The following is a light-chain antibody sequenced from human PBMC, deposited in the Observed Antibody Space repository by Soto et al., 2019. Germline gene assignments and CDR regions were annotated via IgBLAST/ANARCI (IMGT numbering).Light chain of an antibody. CDR2: EVT. V-gene: IGLV2-8*01. J-gene: IGLJ3*02. Sequence: QSVLTQPPSASGSPGQSVTISCTGTSSDVGGYNYVSWYQQHPGKAPKVMIHEVTKRPSGVPDRFSGSKSGNTASLTVSGLQAEDEADYYCSSYAGSNIWVFGGGTKVTVL. CDR3: SSYAGSNIWV. CDR1: SSDVGGYNY.